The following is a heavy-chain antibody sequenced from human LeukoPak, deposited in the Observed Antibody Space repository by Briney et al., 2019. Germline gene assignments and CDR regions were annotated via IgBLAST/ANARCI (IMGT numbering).Heavy chain of an antibody. CDR1: GFTFSSYA. V-gene: IGHV3-30*04. CDR2: ISYDGSNK. Sequence: GGSLRLSCAASGFTFSSYAMHWVRQAPGKGLEWVAVISYDGSNKYYADSVKGRFTISRDNSKNTLYLQMNSLRAEDTVVYYCARGVAEQWLVQRWFDPWGQGTLVTVSS. CDR3: ARGVAEQWLVQRWFDP. J-gene: IGHJ5*02. D-gene: IGHD6-19*01.